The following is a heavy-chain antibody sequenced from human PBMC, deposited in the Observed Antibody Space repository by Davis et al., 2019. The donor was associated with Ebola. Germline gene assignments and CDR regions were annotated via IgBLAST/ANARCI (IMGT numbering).Heavy chain of an antibody. CDR2: ISAYNGNT. Sequence: AASVKVSCKASGYTFTSYGISWVRQAPGQGLEWMGWISAYNGNTNYAQKLQGRVTMTTDTSTSTAYMELRSLRSDDTAVYYCARRYYHSSGWYFDYWGQGTLVTVSS. V-gene: IGHV1-18*04. CDR1: GYTFTSYG. CDR3: ARRYYHSSGWYFDY. J-gene: IGHJ4*02. D-gene: IGHD6-19*01.